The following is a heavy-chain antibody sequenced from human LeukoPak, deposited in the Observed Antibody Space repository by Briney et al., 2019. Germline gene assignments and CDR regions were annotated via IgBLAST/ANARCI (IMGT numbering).Heavy chain of an antibody. J-gene: IGHJ3*02. D-gene: IGHD3-3*01. CDR1: GYTFTGYY. CDR3: ARVITIFGVVIYPHAFDI. Sequence: ASVKVSCKASGYTFTGYYMHWVRQAPGQGLEWMGWINPNSGGTNYAQKFQGRVTMTRDTSISTAYMELSRLRSDDTAVYYCARVITIFGVVIYPHAFDIWGQGTTVTVSS. CDR2: INPNSGGT. V-gene: IGHV1-2*02.